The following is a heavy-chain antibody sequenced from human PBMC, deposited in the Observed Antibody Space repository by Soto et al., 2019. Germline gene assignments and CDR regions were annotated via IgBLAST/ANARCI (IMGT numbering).Heavy chain of an antibody. D-gene: IGHD2-15*01. J-gene: IGHJ6*02. CDR3: ARFSGGSYDTYYFYYGMDV. Sequence: ASVKVSCKASGYTFTSYGISWVRQAPGQGLDWMGWISAYNGNTKYAQDLQGRVTMTTDTSTSTAYMELRSLRSDDTAVYYCARFSGGSYDTYYFYYGMDVWGQGTTVTVSS. CDR1: GYTFTSYG. CDR2: ISAYNGNT. V-gene: IGHV1-18*01.